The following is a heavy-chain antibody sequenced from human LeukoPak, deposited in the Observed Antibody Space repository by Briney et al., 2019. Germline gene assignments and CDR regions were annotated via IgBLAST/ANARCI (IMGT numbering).Heavy chain of an antibody. CDR3: ARDLVEMATLRGDFYFDY. V-gene: IGHV3-48*04. CDR1: GFTFSSYS. CDR2: ISSSGSTI. D-gene: IGHD5-24*01. J-gene: IGHJ4*02. Sequence: GGSLRLSCAASGFTFSSYSMNWVRQAPGKGLEWVAYISSSGSTIYYADSVKGRFTISRDNAKNSLYLQMNSLRAEDTAVYYCARDLVEMATLRGDFYFDYWGQGTLVTVSS.